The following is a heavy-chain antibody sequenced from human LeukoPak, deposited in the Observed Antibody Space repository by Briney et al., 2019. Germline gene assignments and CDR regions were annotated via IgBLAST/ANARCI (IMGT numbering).Heavy chain of an antibody. Sequence: PGGSLRLSCGASGFTFRSYSMNWVRQAPGKGLEWVSSISSSSSYIYYADSVKGRFTISRDNAKNSLYLQMNSLGAEDTAVYYCASGIARGSFDYWGQGTLVNVSS. V-gene: IGHV3-21*01. D-gene: IGHD6-13*01. CDR3: ASGIARGSFDY. CDR1: GFTFRSYS. CDR2: ISSSSSYI. J-gene: IGHJ4*02.